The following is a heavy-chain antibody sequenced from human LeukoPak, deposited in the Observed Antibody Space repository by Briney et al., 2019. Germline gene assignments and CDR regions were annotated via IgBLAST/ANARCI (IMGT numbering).Heavy chain of an antibody. J-gene: IGHJ4*02. CDR3: AGASISYSGTLHYFAY. V-gene: IGHV4-59*01. CDR1: GGSISGYY. Sequence: PSETLSLTCTVSGGSISGYYWSWIRQPPRKRLEWIGYIYYSGSTNYNPSLKSRVTISVDTSKNQFSLRLSSVTAADTAVYYCAGASISYSGTLHYFAYWGQGALVTVSS. D-gene: IGHD1-26*01. CDR2: IYYSGST.